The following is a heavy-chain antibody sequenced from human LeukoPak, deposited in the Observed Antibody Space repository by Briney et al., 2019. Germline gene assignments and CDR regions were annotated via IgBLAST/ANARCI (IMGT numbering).Heavy chain of an antibody. V-gene: IGHV3-11*06. CDR1: GFTFSDYY. CDR2: ISSSSSYT. Sequence: GGSLRLSCAASGFTFSDYYMSWIRQATGKGLEWVSYISSSSSYTNYADSVKGRFTISRDNAKNSLYLQMNSLRAEDTAVYYCARALETGYSSSWYSLTFDYWGQGTLVTVPS. CDR3: ARALETGYSSSWYSLTFDY. J-gene: IGHJ4*02. D-gene: IGHD6-13*01.